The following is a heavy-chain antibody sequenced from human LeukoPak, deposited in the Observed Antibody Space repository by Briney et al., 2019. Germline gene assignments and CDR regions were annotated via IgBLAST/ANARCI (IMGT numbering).Heavy chain of an antibody. Sequence: SETLSLTCTVSGGSISSYYWSWIRQPPGKGLEWIGYIYYSGSTNYNPSLKSRVTISVDTSKNQFPLKLSSVTAADTAVYYCTRDGLVALGRFDPWGQGTLVTVSS. CDR3: TRDGLVALGRFDP. D-gene: IGHD2-2*03. CDR1: GGSISSYY. V-gene: IGHV4-59*01. J-gene: IGHJ5*02. CDR2: IYYSGST.